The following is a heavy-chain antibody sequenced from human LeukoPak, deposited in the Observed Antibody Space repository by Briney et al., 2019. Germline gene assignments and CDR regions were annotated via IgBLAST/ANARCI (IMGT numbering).Heavy chain of an antibody. Sequence: PSETLSLTCSVSGGSISSYYWSWIRQPAGKGLEWIGRIHTSGHTNYNPSLKSRVTISVDKSKIQFSLKLSSVTAADTAVYYCARGLVGTTGEQNWFDPWGQGTLVTVSS. V-gene: IGHV4-4*07. CDR3: ARGLVGTTGEQNWFDP. J-gene: IGHJ5*02. CDR2: IHTSGHT. CDR1: GGSISSYY. D-gene: IGHD1-26*01.